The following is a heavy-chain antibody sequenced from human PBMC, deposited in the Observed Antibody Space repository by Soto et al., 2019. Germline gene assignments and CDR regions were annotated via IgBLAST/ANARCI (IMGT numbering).Heavy chain of an antibody. CDR2: ISGSGGTT. CDR3: AKGRGRFKSGVQKPFDS. D-gene: IGHD2-8*01. Sequence: PGGSLRLSCVASGFIFDTYAMSWVRQAPGKGLEWVSAISGSGGTTYYADSVKGRLTISRDNSRNILYLQLNSLRVEDTAVYYCAKGRGRFKSGVQKPFDSWGQGTPATVYS. V-gene: IGHV3-23*01. CDR1: GFIFDTYA. J-gene: IGHJ4*02.